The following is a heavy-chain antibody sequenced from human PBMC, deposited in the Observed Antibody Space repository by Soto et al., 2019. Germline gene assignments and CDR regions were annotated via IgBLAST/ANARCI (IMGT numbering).Heavy chain of an antibody. CDR3: ARAGYCTNGVCYTPFDY. D-gene: IGHD2-8*01. V-gene: IGHV3-13*01. CDR2: IGTAGDT. J-gene: IGHJ4*02. CDR1: GFTFSSYD. Sequence: EVQLVESGGGLVQPGGSLRLSCAASGFTFSSYDMHGVRQATGKGLEWVSAIGTAGDTYYPGSVKGRFTISRENAKNSLYLQMNSLRAGDTAVYYCARAGYCTNGVCYTPFDYWGQGPLVTVSS.